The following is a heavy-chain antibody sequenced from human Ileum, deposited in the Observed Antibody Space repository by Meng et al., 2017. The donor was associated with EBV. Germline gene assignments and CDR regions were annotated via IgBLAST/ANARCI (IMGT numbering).Heavy chain of an antibody. J-gene: IGHJ4*02. CDR3: ASAYDYGDYEAFAY. V-gene: IGHV4-39*07. CDR2: IYYRGNT. CDR1: GGSISTGNFY. Sequence: LQLQEPGPGLVKPSATLSLTCTVSGGSISTGNFYWGWIRQSPGKALECIGTIYYRGNTFYNPSLKSRLTISIDTSKNEFSLTLRSVTAADTALYYCASAYDYGDYEAFAYWGPGSLVTVSS. D-gene: IGHD4-17*01.